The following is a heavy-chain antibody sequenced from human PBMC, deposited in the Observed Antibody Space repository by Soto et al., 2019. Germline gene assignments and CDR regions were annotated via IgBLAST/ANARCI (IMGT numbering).Heavy chain of an antibody. J-gene: IGHJ6*02. CDR2: ISSSGSTI. CDR1: GFTFSSYE. Sequence: GWSLRLSCAASGFTFSSYEMNWVRQAPGKGLEWVSYISSSGSTIYYADSVKGRFTISRDNAKNSLYLQMNSLRAEDTAVYYCSRNSSWSYPYYYYGMDVWGQGNTVTVS. D-gene: IGHD3-10*01. CDR3: SRNSSWSYPYYYYGMDV. V-gene: IGHV3-48*03.